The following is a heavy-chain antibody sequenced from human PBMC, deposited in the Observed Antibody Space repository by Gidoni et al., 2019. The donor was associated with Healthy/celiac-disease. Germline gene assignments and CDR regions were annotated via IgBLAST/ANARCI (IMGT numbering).Heavy chain of an antibody. V-gene: IGHV1-2*02. CDR3: ARIPSYGDYDLDY. CDR2: INPNSGGT. Sequence: SVKVSCKASGYTFTGYYMHWVRQAPGQGLAWMGWINPNSGGTNYAQKFQGRVTMTRDTSISTAYMELSRLRSDDTAVYYCARIPSYGDYDLDYWGQGTLVTVSS. D-gene: IGHD4-17*01. J-gene: IGHJ4*02. CDR1: GYTFTGYY.